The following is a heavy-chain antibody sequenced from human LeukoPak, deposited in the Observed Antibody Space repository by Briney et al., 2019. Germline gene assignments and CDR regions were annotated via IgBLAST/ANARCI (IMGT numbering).Heavy chain of an antibody. CDR3: EKVRRSSGWYRGAFDI. CDR1: GFTFSSYA. J-gene: IGHJ3*02. V-gene: IGHV3-23*01. CDR2: ISGSGGST. D-gene: IGHD6-19*01. Sequence: PGGSLRLSCAASGFTFSSYAMSWVRQAPGKGLEWVSAISGSGGSTYYADSVKGRFTISRDNSKNTLYLQINSLRAEGAAVYYSEKVRRSSGWYRGAFDIWGQGKMGTVSS.